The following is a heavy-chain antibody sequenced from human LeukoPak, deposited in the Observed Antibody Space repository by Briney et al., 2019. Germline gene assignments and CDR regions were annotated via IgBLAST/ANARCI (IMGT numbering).Heavy chain of an antibody. V-gene: IGHV3-48*01. Sequence: GGSLRLSCAASGFTFSSYNMNWVRQAPRKGLEGVSYISTSSSTTYYADSVKGRFTIFRDNANNSLYLEMQSLRTEDTAVYYCARTTTVTTGLAFDIWGQETMVTVSS. D-gene: IGHD4-11*01. CDR1: GFTFSSYN. CDR2: ISTSSSTT. CDR3: ARTTTVTTGLAFDI. J-gene: IGHJ3*02.